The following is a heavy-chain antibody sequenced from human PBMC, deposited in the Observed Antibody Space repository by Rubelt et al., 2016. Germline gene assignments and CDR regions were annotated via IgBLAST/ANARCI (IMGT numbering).Heavy chain of an antibody. CDR2: INHSGSA. V-gene: IGHV4-34*01. D-gene: IGHD2-2*01. J-gene: IGHJ5*02. Sequence: QVQLQQWGAGLLKPSETLSLTCAVYGGSSSAYYWSWIRQTPGKGLEWIGEINHSGSANYSPSLKSRVTMSIDTSKNQFSLKLSSVTAADTAVYYCVTAHQLPLFDPWGQGTLVTVSS. CDR3: VTAHQLPLFDP. CDR1: GGSSSAYY.